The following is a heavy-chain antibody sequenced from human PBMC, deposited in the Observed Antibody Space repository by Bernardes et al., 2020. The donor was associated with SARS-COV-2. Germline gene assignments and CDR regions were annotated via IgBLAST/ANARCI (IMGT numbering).Heavy chain of an antibody. CDR1: GGSFSGYY. V-gene: IGHV4-34*01. CDR3: ARGRNVVVPNQPAGPYYYYYYMDV. D-gene: IGHD2-2*01. Sequence: SETLSLTCAVYGGSFSGYYWSWIRQPPGKGLEWIGEINHSGSTNYNPSLKSRVTISVDTSKNQFSLKLSSVTAADTAVYYCARGRNVVVPNQPAGPYYYYYYMDVWGKGTTVTVSS. J-gene: IGHJ6*03. CDR2: INHSGST.